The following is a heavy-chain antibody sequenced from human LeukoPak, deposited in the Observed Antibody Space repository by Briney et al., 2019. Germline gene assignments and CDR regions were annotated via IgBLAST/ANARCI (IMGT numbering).Heavy chain of an antibody. CDR3: VRGVGVSRFNYLDS. CDR1: GFTFSSFG. D-gene: IGHD6-13*01. V-gene: IGHV3-33*01. J-gene: IGHJ4*02. Sequence: GGSLTLSSAASGFTFSSFGMHWVRQAQGKGLEWVAVIWYDASNKYYADSVKGRFTISRDNSKNTLYLQMNSLRDDDTAVYYCVRGVGVSRFNYLDSWGQGTLVIVSS. CDR2: IWYDASNK.